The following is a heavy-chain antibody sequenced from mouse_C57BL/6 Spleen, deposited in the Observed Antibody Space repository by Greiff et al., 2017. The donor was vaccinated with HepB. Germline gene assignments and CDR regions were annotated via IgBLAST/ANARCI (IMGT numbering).Heavy chain of an antibody. Sequence: EVKLMESGPELVKPGASVKISCKASGYSFTGYYMNWVKQSPEKSLEWIGEINPSTGGTTYNQKFKAKATLTVDKSSSTAYMQLKSLTSEDSAVYYCARWGSLPMDYWGQGTSVTVSS. CDR2: INPSTGGT. CDR1: GYSFTGYY. J-gene: IGHJ4*01. CDR3: ARWGSLPMDY. V-gene: IGHV1-42*01.